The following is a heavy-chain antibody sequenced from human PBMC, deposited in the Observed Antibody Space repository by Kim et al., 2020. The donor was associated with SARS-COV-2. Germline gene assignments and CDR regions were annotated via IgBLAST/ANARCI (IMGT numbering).Heavy chain of an antibody. CDR2: INPNSGGT. CDR3: AREHKLGQQLVRGGFDY. D-gene: IGHD6-13*01. V-gene: IGHV1-2*02. CDR1: GYTFTGYY. Sequence: ASVKVSCKASGYTFTGYYMHWVRQAPGQGLEWMGWINPNSGGTNYAQKFQGRVTMTRDTSISTAYMELSRLRSDDTAVYYCAREHKLGQQLVRGGFDYWGQGTLVTVSS. J-gene: IGHJ4*02.